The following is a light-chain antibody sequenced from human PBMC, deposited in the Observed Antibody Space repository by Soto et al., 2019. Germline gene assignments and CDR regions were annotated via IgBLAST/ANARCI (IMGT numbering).Light chain of an antibody. CDR2: KAS. V-gene: IGKV1-5*03. J-gene: IGKJ1*01. CDR3: QQYHIFST. Sequence: DIQMTQSPSTLSASVGDRFTITCRASQNINTWLAWYQQKPGRAPKLLIYKASRLESGVPLRFIGSGSGTEFTLTITSLQPDDFATYYCQQYHIFSTFGQGTKVEV. CDR1: QNINTW.